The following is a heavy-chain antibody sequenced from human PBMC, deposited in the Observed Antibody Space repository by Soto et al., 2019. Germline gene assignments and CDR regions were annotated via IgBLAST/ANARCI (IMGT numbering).Heavy chain of an antibody. J-gene: IGHJ4*02. CDR2: ISYDGSNK. Sequence: QVQLVESRGGVVQPGRSLRLSCAASGFTFSSYGMHWVRQAPGKGLEWVAVISYDGSNKYYADSVKGRFTISRDNSKNTLYLQMNSLRAEDTAVYYCAKGGASLVGAIPDWGQGTLVTVSS. D-gene: IGHD1-26*01. CDR3: AKGGASLVGAIPD. CDR1: GFTFSSYG. V-gene: IGHV3-30*18.